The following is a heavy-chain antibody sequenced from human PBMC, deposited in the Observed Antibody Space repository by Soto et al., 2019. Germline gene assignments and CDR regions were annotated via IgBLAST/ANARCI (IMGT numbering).Heavy chain of an antibody. CDR1: GFTFSSYA. CDR2: ISGSGGST. D-gene: IGHD3-3*01. CDR3: AKPSFGVVIDFDY. J-gene: IGHJ4*02. Sequence: GGSLRLSCAASGFTFSSYAMIWVRQAPGKGLEWVSAISGSGGSTYYADSVKGRFTISRDNSKNTLYLQMNSLRAEDTAVYYWAKPSFGVVIDFDYWGQGTLVTVSS. V-gene: IGHV3-23*01.